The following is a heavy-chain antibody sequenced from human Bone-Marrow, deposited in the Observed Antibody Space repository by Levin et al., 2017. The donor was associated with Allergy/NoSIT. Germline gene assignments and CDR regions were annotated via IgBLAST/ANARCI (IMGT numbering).Heavy chain of an antibody. V-gene: IGHV3-66*02. D-gene: IGHD3-10*01. CDR3: ATVNYISGSSL. CDR2: IYSGGGT. CDR1: GFTVSSNY. J-gene: IGHJ4*02. Sequence: GESLKISCAASGFTVSSNYMKWVRQAPGKGLEWVSVIYSGGGTYYTNSVKGRFTISRDNSKNTLYLQMNSLRAEDTAVYYCATVNYISGSSLWGQGTLVTVSS.